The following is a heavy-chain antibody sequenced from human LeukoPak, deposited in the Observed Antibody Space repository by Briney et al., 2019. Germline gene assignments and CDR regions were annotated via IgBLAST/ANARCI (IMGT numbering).Heavy chain of an antibody. CDR1: GGSISNYY. J-gene: IGHJ6*03. CDR2: IHSSGDT. V-gene: IGHV4-59*01. D-gene: IGHD3-16*02. CDR3: ARASGYDYVWGSYRSLFYMDV. Sequence: PSETLSLTCTVSGGSISNYYWTWIRQPPGKGLEWIAYIHSSGDTNYNPSLKSRVTISIDTSENHFSLKLSSVTAADTAVYYCARASGYDYVWGSYRSLFYMDVWGKGTTVTVSS.